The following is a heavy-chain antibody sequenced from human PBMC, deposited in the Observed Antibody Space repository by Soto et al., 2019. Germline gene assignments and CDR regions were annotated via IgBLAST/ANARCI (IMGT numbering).Heavy chain of an antibody. D-gene: IGHD6-19*01. CDR1: GFTFSSYD. J-gene: IGHJ4*02. CDR2: IDTAGDT. V-gene: IGHV3-13*01. CDR3: ARLSSGWYYFDY. Sequence: GGSLRLSCAASGFTFSSYDMHWVRQVTGKGLEWVSGIDTAGDTYYAGSVKGRFTISRENGKSSLYLQMNGLRAGDTAVYHCARLSSGWYYFDYWGPGTLVTVSS.